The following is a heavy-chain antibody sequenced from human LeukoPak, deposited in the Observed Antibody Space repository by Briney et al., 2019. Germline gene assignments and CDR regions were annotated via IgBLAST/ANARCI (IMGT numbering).Heavy chain of an antibody. CDR1: GGSISSSSYY. J-gene: IGHJ5*02. Sequence: PSETLSLTCTVSGGSISSSSYYWGWIRQPPGKGLEWIGYIYYSGSTNNNPSLKSRVTISVDTSKNQFSLKLSSVTAADTAVYYCARGALNWLDPWGQGTLVTVSS. CDR3: ARGALNWLDP. V-gene: IGHV4-61*05. CDR2: IYYSGST.